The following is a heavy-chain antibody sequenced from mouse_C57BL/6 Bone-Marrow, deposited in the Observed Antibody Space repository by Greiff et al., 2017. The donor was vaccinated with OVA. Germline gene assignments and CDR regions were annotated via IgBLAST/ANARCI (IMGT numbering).Heavy chain of an antibody. V-gene: IGHV7-3*01. CDR1: GFTFTDYY. CDR3: ARDDGYFGRAWFAY. D-gene: IGHD2-3*01. J-gene: IGHJ3*01. CDR2: IRNKANGYTT. Sequence: EVKVEESGGGLVQPGGSLSLSCAASGFTFTDYYMSWVRQPPGKALEWLGFIRNKANGYTTEYSASVKGRFTISRDNSQSILYLQMNALRADDSATYYGARDDGYFGRAWFAYWGQGTLVTVSA.